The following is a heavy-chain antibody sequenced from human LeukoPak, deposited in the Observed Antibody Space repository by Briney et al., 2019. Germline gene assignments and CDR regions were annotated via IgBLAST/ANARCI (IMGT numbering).Heavy chain of an antibody. D-gene: IGHD5-18*01. CDR2: IYYSGST. CDR1: GGSISSYY. J-gene: IGHJ3*02. Sequence: SETLSLTCTVSGGSISSYYWSWIRQPPGKGLEWIGYIYYSGSTNYNPSLKSRVTISVDTSKSQFSLKLSSVTAADTAVYYCARRGYNYGDAFDIWGQGTVVTVSS. V-gene: IGHV4-59*08. CDR3: ARRGYNYGDAFDI.